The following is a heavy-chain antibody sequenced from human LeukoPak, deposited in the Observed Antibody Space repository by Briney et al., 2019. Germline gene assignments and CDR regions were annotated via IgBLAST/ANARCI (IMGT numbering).Heavy chain of an antibody. V-gene: IGHV4-4*07. D-gene: IGHD4-11*01. CDR2: IYTSGST. J-gene: IGHJ4*02. Sequence: SETLSLTCTVSGNSISSYYWSWIRQPAGKGLEWIGRIYTSGSTNYNPSPKSRVTMSVDTSKNQFSLSLSSVTAADTAFYYCARETTGLARYFDHWGQGTLVTVSS. CDR1: GNSISSYY. CDR3: ARETTGLARYFDH.